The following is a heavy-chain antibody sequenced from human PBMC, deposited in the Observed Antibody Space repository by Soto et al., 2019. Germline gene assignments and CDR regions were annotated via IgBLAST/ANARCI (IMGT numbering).Heavy chain of an antibody. J-gene: IGHJ4*02. CDR1: GGSFSGYY. CDR3: ARGGALTTSKGDYYFDY. D-gene: IGHD4-17*01. CDR2: INHSGST. V-gene: IGHV4-34*01. Sequence: QVQLQQWGAGLLKPSETLPLTCAVYGGSFSGYYWSWIRQPPGKGLEWIGEINHSGSTNYNPSLKSRVTISVDTSKNQFSLKLSSVTAADTAVYYWARGGALTTSKGDYYFDYWGQGTLVTVSS.